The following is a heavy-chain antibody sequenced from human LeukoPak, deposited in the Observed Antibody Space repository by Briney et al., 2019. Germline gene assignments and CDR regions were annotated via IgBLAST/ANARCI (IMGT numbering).Heavy chain of an antibody. D-gene: IGHD3-3*01. CDR2: IIPIFGTA. CDR1: GGTFSSYA. CDR3: ARATHLSIFGVVTLDY. Sequence: SVKVSCKASGGTFSSYAISWVRQAPGQGLEWMGVIIPIFGTANYAQKFQGRVTITTDESTSTAYMELSSLRSEDTAVYYCARATHLSIFGVVTLDYWGQGTLVTVSS. J-gene: IGHJ4*02. V-gene: IGHV1-69*05.